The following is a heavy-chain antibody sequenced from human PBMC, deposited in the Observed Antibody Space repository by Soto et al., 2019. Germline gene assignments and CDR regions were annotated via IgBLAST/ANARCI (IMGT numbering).Heavy chain of an antibody. CDR3: AGSVMGWFDP. CDR2: ISSSGSS. Sequence: QVQLQESGPGLVKPSQTLSHTCTVSGGSISSGDSYWSWIRQPPGKGLEWIGYISSSGSSYYNPSLKSRITISVDTSKNQFSLKLGSVTAADSAVYYCAGSVMGWFDPWGQGTLVTVSS. D-gene: IGHD3-16*01. V-gene: IGHV4-30-4*01. J-gene: IGHJ5*02. CDR1: GGSISSGDSY.